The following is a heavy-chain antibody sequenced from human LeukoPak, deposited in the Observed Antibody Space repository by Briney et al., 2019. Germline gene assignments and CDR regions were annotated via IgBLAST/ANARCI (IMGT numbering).Heavy chain of an antibody. Sequence: PGGSLRLSCAVSGFSFSTFWLNWVRQAPGKGLEWVANINQAGSDKHYVDSVKGRFTISRDNAKNSLYLQMNSLRAEDTAVYYCARDYGDYVYGMDVWGQGTTVTVSS. J-gene: IGHJ6*02. CDR1: GFSFSTFW. CDR3: ARDYGDYVYGMDV. V-gene: IGHV3-7*01. D-gene: IGHD4-17*01. CDR2: INQAGSDK.